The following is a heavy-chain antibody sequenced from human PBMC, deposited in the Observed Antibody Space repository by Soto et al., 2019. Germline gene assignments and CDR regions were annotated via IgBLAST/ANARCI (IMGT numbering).Heavy chain of an antibody. V-gene: IGHV1-8*01. Sequence: ASVKVSCKASGYTFTSYDINWVRQATGQGLEWMGWMNPNSGNTGYAQKLQGRVTMTRNTSISTAYMELSSLRSEDTAVYYCARAQYYDFWSGYYPYYFDYWGQGTLVTVSP. CDR2: MNPNSGNT. CDR3: ARAQYYDFWSGYYPYYFDY. D-gene: IGHD3-3*01. CDR1: GYTFTSYD. J-gene: IGHJ4*02.